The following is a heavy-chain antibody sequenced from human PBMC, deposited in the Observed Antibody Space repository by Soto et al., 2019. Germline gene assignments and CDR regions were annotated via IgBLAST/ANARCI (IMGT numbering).Heavy chain of an antibody. J-gene: IGHJ5*02. CDR1: GFTFSSYG. D-gene: IGHD3-16*01. CDR2: ISYDGSNK. CDR3: AKVPAGGSSKSWFDP. V-gene: IGHV3-30*18. Sequence: PGGSLRLSCAASGFTFSSYGMHWVRQAPGKGLEWVAVISYDGSNKYYADSVKGRFTISRDNSKNTLYLQMNSLRAEDTAVYYCAKVPAGGSSKSWFDPWGQGTLVTVSS.